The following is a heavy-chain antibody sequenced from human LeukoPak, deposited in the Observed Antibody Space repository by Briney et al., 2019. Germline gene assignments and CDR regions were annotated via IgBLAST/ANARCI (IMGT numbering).Heavy chain of an antibody. D-gene: IGHD3-3*01. V-gene: IGHV3-7*01. CDR2: IKQDGSEK. Sequence: GGSLTLSCAASGFTFSSYWMSWVRQAPGKGLEWVANIKQDGSEKYYVDSVKGRFTISRDNAKNSLYLQMNSLRAEDTAVYYCARVNAYYDFWSGYNYYYGMDVWGQGTTVTVSS. CDR3: ARVNAYYDFWSGYNYYYGMDV. CDR1: GFTFSSYW. J-gene: IGHJ6*02.